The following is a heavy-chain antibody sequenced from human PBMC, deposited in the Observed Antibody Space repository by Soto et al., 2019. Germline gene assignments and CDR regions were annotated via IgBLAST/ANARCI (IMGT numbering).Heavy chain of an antibody. V-gene: IGHV4-59*08. J-gene: IGHJ6*03. CDR3: TRHTWGVVGTTVVYYYYYMDV. CDR1: ASSISIYY. CDR2: IYYSGST. D-gene: IGHD1-7*01. Sequence: FETLCLSRTVSASSISIYYWRWIRQPPGKGLEWIGYIYYSGSTNYNPSLKSRVTISVDTSKNQFSLKTEDTAVYYCTRHTWGVVGTTVVYYYYYMDVWGKGTTVTVSS.